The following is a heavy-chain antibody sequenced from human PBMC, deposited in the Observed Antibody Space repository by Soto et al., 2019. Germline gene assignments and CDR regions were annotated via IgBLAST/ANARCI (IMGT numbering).Heavy chain of an antibody. Sequence: XGSLRLSCAASGFSFSYAWMSWVRQAPGNGLEWVGRIRSQTDGGTTDYAAPVKGRFAISRDDSRKTLYLQMNSLKNEDSAVYYCATDLLEMRSGLPFGVYWGQGSLVTVSS. V-gene: IGHV3-15*01. D-gene: IGHD3-16*01. CDR3: ATDLLEMRSGLPFGVY. J-gene: IGHJ4*02. CDR1: GFSFSYAW. CDR2: IRSQTDGGTT.